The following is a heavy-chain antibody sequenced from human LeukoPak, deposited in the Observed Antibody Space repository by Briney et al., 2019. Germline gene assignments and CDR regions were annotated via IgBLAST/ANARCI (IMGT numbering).Heavy chain of an antibody. Sequence: SETLSLTCAVYGGSFSGYYWSWIRQPPGKGLEWIGEINHSGSTNYNPSLKSRVTISVDTSKNQFSLKLSSVTAADTAVYYCARRSILTMVRGVLFDYWGQGTLVTVSS. D-gene: IGHD3-10*01. CDR3: ARRSILTMVRGVLFDY. J-gene: IGHJ4*02. V-gene: IGHV4-34*01. CDR1: GGSFSGYY. CDR2: INHSGST.